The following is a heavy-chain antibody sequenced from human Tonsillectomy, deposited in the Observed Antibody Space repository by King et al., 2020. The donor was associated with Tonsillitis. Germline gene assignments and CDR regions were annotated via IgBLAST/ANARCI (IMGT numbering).Heavy chain of an antibody. D-gene: IGHD2-2*01. CDR2: IYYSGIT. CDR1: GGSFTSPSYY. Sequence: QLQESGPGLVKPSETLSLTCTVSGGSFTSPSYYWGWIRQPPGQGLEWIGSIYYSGITYYNPSLESRVAISVDTSKKQLSLKLTSVTAADTAVYYCARVDCSPTRCYLIDYWGQGTLVTVSS. V-gene: IGHV4-39*01. J-gene: IGHJ4*02. CDR3: ARVDCSPTRCYLIDY.